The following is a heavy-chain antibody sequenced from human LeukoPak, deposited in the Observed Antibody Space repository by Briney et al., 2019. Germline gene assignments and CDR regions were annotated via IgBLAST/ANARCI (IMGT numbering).Heavy chain of an antibody. J-gene: IGHJ5*02. Sequence: ASVKVSCKASGYTFTGYYMHWVRQAPGQGLEWMGIINPSGGSTSYAQKFQGRVTMTRDTSTSTVYMELSSLRSEDTAVYYCARDGVQDIVVVPAAMSFNWFDPWGQGTLVTVSS. V-gene: IGHV1-46*01. D-gene: IGHD2-2*01. CDR2: INPSGGST. CDR3: ARDGVQDIVVVPAAMSFNWFDP. CDR1: GYTFTGYY.